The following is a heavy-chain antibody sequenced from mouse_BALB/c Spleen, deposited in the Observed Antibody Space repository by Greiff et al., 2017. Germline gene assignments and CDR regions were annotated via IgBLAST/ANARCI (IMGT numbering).Heavy chain of an antibody. CDR2: ISYSGST. J-gene: IGHJ1*01. V-gene: IGHV3-8*02. Sequence: EVQVVESGPSLVKPSQTLSLTCSVTGDSITSGYWNWIRKFPGNKLEYMGYISYSGSTYYNPSLKSRISITRDTSKNQYYLQLNSVTTEDTATYYCARLAYYGKGDWYFDVWGAGTTVTVSS. CDR1: GDSITSGY. CDR3: ARLAYYGKGDWYFDV. D-gene: IGHD2-10*01.